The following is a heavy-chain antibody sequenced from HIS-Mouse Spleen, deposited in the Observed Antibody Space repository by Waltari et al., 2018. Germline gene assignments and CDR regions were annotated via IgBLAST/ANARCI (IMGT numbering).Heavy chain of an antibody. CDR2: ISSDGSST. D-gene: IGHD4-17*01. V-gene: IGHV3-74*01. Sequence: AASGFTFSSYWMHWVRQAPGKGLVWVSRISSDGSSTSYADSVKGRFTISRDNAKNTLYLQMNSLRAEDTAVYYCARGETTVTADYYYYGMDVWGQGTTVTVSS. J-gene: IGHJ6*02. CDR3: ARGETTVTADYYYYGMDV. CDR1: GFTFSSYW.